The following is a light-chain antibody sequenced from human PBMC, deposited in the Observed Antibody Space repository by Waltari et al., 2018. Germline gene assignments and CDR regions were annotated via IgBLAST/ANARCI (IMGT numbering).Light chain of an antibody. CDR1: SNDVGGYNY. Sequence: QSALTQPASVSGSPGQSITISCTGTSNDVGGYNYVSWYQQHPGKAPKLMIYDVSKRPSGVSNRFSGSKSGNTASLTISGLQAEDDADYYCSSYTSISTWVFGGGTKLTVL. V-gene: IGLV2-14*03. CDR2: DVS. J-gene: IGLJ3*02. CDR3: SSYTSISTWV.